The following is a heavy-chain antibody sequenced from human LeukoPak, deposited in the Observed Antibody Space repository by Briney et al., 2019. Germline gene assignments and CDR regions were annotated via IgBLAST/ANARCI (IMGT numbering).Heavy chain of an antibody. CDR3: AKDEASNFDY. V-gene: IGHV3-30*18. CDR2: ISYDGSNK. J-gene: IGHJ4*02. D-gene: IGHD2-2*01. CDR1: GFTFSSYG. Sequence: GRSLRLSCAASGFTFSSYGMHWVRQAPGKGLGWVAVISYDGSNKYYADSVKGRFTISRDNSKNTLYLQMNSLRAEDTAVYYCAKDEASNFDYWGQGTLVTVSS.